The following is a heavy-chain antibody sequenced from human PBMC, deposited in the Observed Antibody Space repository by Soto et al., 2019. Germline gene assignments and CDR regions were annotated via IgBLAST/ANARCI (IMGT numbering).Heavy chain of an antibody. CDR3: ARGDDYGDSYYYYYYMDV. Sequence: GGSLRLSCAASGFTFSSYSMNWVRQAPGKGLEWVSYISSSSSTIYYADSVKGRFTISRDNAKNSLYLQMNSLRAEDTAVYYCARGDDYGDSYYYYYYMDVWGKGTTVTVSS. CDR1: GFTFSSYS. D-gene: IGHD4-17*01. CDR2: ISSSSSTI. J-gene: IGHJ6*03. V-gene: IGHV3-48*01.